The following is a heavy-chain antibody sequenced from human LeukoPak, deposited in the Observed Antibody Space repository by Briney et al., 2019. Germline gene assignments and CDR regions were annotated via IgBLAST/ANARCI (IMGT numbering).Heavy chain of an antibody. J-gene: IGHJ4*02. CDR2: IYPGDSDT. D-gene: IGHD3-22*01. CDR1: GYNFITYW. CDR3: ARHGLYYYDSSGYSQLHFDY. Sequence: GESLQISCEGSGYNFITYWIGWVRQLPGKGLEWMGIIYPGDSDTRYSPSFQGQVTISVDKSINTAYLQWSSLKASDTAMYYCARHGLYYYDSSGYSQLHFDYWGQGTLVTVSS. V-gene: IGHV5-51*01.